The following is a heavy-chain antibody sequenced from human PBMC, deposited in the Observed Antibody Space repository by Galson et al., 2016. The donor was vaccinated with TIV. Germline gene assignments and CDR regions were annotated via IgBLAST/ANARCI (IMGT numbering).Heavy chain of an antibody. D-gene: IGHD6-19*01. CDR1: GYRFSDYW. V-gene: IGHV5-51*01. CDR2: IYPGASDT. J-gene: IGHJ4*02. CDR3: ATLSSGWPNYFDN. Sequence: QSGAEVKKPGESLKISCRGSGYRFSDYWIGWVRQTPEEGLEWMGVIYPGASDTKYSPSFQGQVTISAAQSINNAYLQWNSLKASDTAIYFCATLSSGWPNYFDNWGQGTQVIVSS.